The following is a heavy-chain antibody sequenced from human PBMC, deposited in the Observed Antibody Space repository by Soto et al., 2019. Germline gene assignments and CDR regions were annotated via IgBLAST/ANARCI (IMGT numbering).Heavy chain of an antibody. J-gene: IGHJ4*02. CDR2: IYHSGST. V-gene: IGHV4-30-2*01. D-gene: IGHD1-26*01. CDR1: GGSISSGGYS. Sequence: SETLSLTCAVSGGSISSGGYSWSWIRQPPGKGLEWIGYIYHSGSTYYNPSLKSRVTISVDRSKNQFSLKLSSVTAADTAVYYCARAGYSGSYSLYYGHWGQGTLVTVSS. CDR3: ARAGYSGSYSLYYGH.